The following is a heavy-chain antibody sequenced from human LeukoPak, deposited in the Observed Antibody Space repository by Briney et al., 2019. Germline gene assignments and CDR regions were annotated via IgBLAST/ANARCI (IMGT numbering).Heavy chain of an antibody. V-gene: IGHV3-30*18. J-gene: IGHJ4*02. Sequence: PGRSLRLSCAASGFTFSSYGMHWVRQAPGKGLEWVAVISYDGSNKYYADSVKGRFTISRDNSKNTLYLQMNSLRAEDTAVYYCAKVNSMVRGVTYYFDYWGQGTLVTVSP. CDR1: GFTFSSYG. CDR3: AKVNSMVRGVTYYFDY. CDR2: ISYDGSNK. D-gene: IGHD3-10*01.